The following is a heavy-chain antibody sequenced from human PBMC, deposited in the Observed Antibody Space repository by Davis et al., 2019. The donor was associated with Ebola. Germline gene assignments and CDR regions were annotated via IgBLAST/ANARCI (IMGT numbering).Heavy chain of an antibody. D-gene: IGHD3-3*01. CDR1: GGSISSSSYY. J-gene: IGHJ5*02. V-gene: IGHV4-39*01. CDR2: FYYSGST. Sequence: SETLSLTCTVSGGSISSSSYYWGWIRQPPGKGLEWIGSFYYSGSTYYNPSLKSRVTISVDTSKNQFSLKLSSVTAADTAVYYCARHPSVLRSFLVDPWGQGTQVTVSS. CDR3: ARHPSVLRSFLVDP.